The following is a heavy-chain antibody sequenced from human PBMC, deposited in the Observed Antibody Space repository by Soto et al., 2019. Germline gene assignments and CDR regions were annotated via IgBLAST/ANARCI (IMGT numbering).Heavy chain of an antibody. V-gene: IGHV3-23*01. Sequence: EVQLLESGGGLVQPGGSLRLSCAASGFTFSSYAMSWVRQAPGKGLEWVSAISGSGGSTYYAGSVKGRFHISRDNSKNTLYLQMNSLRAEDTAVYYCAKGDCYPPRFYWGQGTLVTVSS. D-gene: IGHD2-15*01. J-gene: IGHJ4*02. CDR3: AKGDCYPPRFY. CDR1: GFTFSSYA. CDR2: ISGSGGST.